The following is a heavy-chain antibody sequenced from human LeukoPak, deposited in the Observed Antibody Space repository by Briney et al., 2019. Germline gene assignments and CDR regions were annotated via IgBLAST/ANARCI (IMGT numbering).Heavy chain of an antibody. CDR2: ISWDGGST. Sequence: GGSLRLSCAASGFTFDDYTMHWVRQTPGKALEWVSLISWDGGSTYYADSVKGRFTISRDNSKHSMCLQMNSLRPEDTALYYCVKDSGVNFSGSYLDYWGQGTLVTVSS. J-gene: IGHJ4*02. CDR3: VKDSGVNFSGSYLDY. V-gene: IGHV3-43*01. D-gene: IGHD1-26*01. CDR1: GFTFDDYT.